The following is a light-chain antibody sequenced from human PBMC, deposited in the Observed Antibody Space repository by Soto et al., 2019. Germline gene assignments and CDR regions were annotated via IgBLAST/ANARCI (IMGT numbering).Light chain of an antibody. CDR3: QQYCDSPWT. CDR1: QYISTK. J-gene: IGKJ1*01. CDR2: GAF. Sequence: VLTQSPDSLSLSPGERATLSCRASQYISTKLAWYQQKPGQAPRLLFSGAFNRATDTPDRFSGSGSGTDFTLIISGVEAEDFAMYYCQQYCDSPWTFGQGTRVDFK. V-gene: IGKV3-20*01.